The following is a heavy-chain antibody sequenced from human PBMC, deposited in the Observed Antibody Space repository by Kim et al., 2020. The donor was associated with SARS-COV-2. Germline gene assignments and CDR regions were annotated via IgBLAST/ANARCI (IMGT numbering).Heavy chain of an antibody. CDR2: INPNSGGT. CDR3: ARALGYCSGGSCYRGRLPFDY. Sequence: ASVKVSCKASGYTFTGYYMHWVRQAPGQGLEWMGWINPNSGGTNYAQKFQGRVTMTRDTSISTAYMELSRLRSDDTAVYYCARALGYCSGGSCYRGRLPFDYWGQGTLVTVSS. J-gene: IGHJ4*02. D-gene: IGHD2-15*01. CDR1: GYTFTGYY. V-gene: IGHV1-2*02.